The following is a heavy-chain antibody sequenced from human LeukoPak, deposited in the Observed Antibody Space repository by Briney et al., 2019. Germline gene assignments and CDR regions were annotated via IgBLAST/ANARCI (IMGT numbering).Heavy chain of an antibody. CDR1: GDSVSSNSAA. D-gene: IGHD4-23*01. CDR3: ARPALRIRWNNWFDP. J-gene: IGHJ5*02. CDR2: TYYRSKWYN. V-gene: IGHV6-1*01. Sequence: SQTLSLTCAISGDSVSSNSAAWNWIRQSPSRGLEWLGRTYYRSKWYNDYAVSVKSRITINPDTSKNQFSLQLSSVTAADTAVYYCARPALRIRWNNWFDPWGQETLVTVSS.